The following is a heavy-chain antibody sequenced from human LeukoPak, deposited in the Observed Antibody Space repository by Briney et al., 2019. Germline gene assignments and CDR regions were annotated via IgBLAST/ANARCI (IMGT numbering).Heavy chain of an antibody. V-gene: IGHV4-39*07. CDR3: ARVSSVWIKDYYYYMDF. CDR2: IYYSGSA. CDR1: GGSISSSTYY. J-gene: IGHJ6*03. D-gene: IGHD5-12*01. Sequence: SETLSLTCTVSGGSISSSTYYWGWIRQPPGKGLEWIGTIYYSGSAYYNPSLKSRVTISVDTSKNRFSLRVSSVTPADTAVYYCARVSSVWIKDYYYYMDFWGKGTTVTVSS.